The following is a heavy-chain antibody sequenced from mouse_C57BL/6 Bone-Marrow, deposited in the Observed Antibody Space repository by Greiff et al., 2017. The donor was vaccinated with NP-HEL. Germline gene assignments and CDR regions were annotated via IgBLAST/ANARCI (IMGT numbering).Heavy chain of an antibody. Sequence: QVQLQQPAAELVKPGASVKLSCKASGYTFTSYWMHWVKQRPGQGLEWIGMIHPNSGSTNYNEKFKSKATLTVDKSSSTAYMQLSSLTSEDSAVYYCARFDGYYFAWFAYWGLGTLVTVSA. D-gene: IGHD2-3*01. CDR1: GYTFTSYW. CDR3: ARFDGYYFAWFAY. CDR2: IHPNSGST. V-gene: IGHV1-64*01. J-gene: IGHJ3*01.